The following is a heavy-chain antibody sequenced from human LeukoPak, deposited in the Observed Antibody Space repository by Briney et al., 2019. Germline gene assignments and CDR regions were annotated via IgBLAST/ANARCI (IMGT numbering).Heavy chain of an antibody. D-gene: IGHD6-19*01. V-gene: IGHV3-23*01. CDR3: AREQSGTRGWYTVDY. CDR2: IRPDGDRT. J-gene: IGHJ4*02. Sequence: PGGSLRLSCAASGFTFSTYAITWVRQGPGKGLEWVSAIRPDGDRTYYANSVSGRFTISRDNSKDTVYLQINGLRVEDTAVYYYAREQSGTRGWYTVDYWGQGTLVTVSS. CDR1: GFTFSTYA.